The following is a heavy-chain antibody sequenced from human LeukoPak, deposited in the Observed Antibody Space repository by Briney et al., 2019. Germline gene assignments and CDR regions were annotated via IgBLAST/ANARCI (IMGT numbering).Heavy chain of an antibody. CDR3: AKHSITMIVVVSSAFDY. CDR2: ISGSGGGT. V-gene: IGHV3-23*01. Sequence: PGGSLRLSCAASGFAFSSYAMSWVRQAPGKGLEWVSAISGSGGGTYHADSVNGRFTISRDNSKNTLYLQMNSLRAEDTAVYYCAKHSITMIVVVSSAFDYWGQGTLVTVPS. D-gene: IGHD3-22*01. CDR1: GFAFSSYA. J-gene: IGHJ4*02.